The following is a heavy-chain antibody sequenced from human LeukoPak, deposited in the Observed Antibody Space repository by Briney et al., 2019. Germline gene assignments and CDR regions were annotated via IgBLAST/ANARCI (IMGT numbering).Heavy chain of an antibody. CDR3: ASSTAMDYFDY. D-gene: IGHD5-18*01. CDR2: IYYSGST. J-gene: IGHJ4*02. Sequence: KPSQTLPLTCTVSGGSISSGGYSWSWIRQHPGKGLEWIGYIYYSGSTYYDPSLKSRVTISVDTSKNQFSLKLSSVTAADTAVYYCASSTAMDYFDYWGQGTLVTVSS. V-gene: IGHV4-31*03. CDR1: GGSISSGGYS.